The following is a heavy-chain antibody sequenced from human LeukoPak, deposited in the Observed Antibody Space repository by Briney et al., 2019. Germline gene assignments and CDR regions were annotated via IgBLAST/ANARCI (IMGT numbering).Heavy chain of an antibody. Sequence: ASVKVSCKASGYTFTSYGISWVRQAPGQGLEWMGWISAYNGNTNYAQKLQGRVTMTTDTSTSTAYMELRSLRSDDTAVFYCVSDPITMIRGVIIEGFDPWGQGTLVTVSS. CDR2: ISAYNGNT. J-gene: IGHJ5*02. CDR3: VSDPITMIRGVIIEGFDP. CDR1: GYTFTSYG. D-gene: IGHD3-10*01. V-gene: IGHV1-18*01.